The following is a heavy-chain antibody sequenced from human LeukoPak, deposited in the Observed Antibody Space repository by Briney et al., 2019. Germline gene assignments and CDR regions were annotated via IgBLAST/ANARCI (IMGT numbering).Heavy chain of an antibody. V-gene: IGHV1-69*01. CDR1: GGTFSSYA. CDR3: ARARPSMTTVVTFSLFFDY. CDR2: IIPIFGTA. Sequence: SVKVSCKASGGTFSSYAISWVRQAPGQGLEWMGGIIPIFGTANYAQKFQGRVTITADESTSTAYMELRSLRSDDTAVYYCARARPSMTTVVTFSLFFDYWGQGTLVTVSS. D-gene: IGHD4-23*01. J-gene: IGHJ4*02.